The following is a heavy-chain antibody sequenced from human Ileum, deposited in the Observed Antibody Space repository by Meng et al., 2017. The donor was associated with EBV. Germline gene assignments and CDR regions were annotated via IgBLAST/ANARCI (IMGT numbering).Heavy chain of an antibody. CDR3: AREGSGYDYLGY. D-gene: IGHD5-12*01. Sequence: EVKLVASGGGLVQPGGSLRLSCVGSRFIFSSYWMHWVRQVPGKGLVWVSRIDSDGSSTTYADSVKGRFTISRDNDKNTLYLQMNSLRVDDTAVYFCAREGSGYDYLGYWGQGTLVTVSS. CDR2: IDSDGSST. J-gene: IGHJ4*02. V-gene: IGHV3-74*03. CDR1: RFIFSSYW.